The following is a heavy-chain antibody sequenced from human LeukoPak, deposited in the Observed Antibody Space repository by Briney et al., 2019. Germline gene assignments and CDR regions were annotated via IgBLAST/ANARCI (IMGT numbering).Heavy chain of an antibody. D-gene: IGHD6-19*01. V-gene: IGHV4-34*01. Sequence: PSETLSLTCAVHGGSFSGYYWSWIRQPPGKGMEWIGEINHSGSTNYNPSLKSRVTISVDTSKNQFSLKLSSVTAADTAVYYCARPGGGLGQWLVPGRYFDYWGQGTLVTVSS. CDR3: ARPGGGLGQWLVPGRYFDY. CDR1: GGSFSGYY. J-gene: IGHJ4*02. CDR2: INHSGST.